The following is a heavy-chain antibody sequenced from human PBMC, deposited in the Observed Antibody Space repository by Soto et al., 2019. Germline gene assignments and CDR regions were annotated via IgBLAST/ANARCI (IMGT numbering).Heavy chain of an antibody. CDR3: AKDRGEEGLKFLEWFGGMDV. CDR2: IKSDGTT. V-gene: IGHV3-74*01. CDR1: GFSVSNYW. Sequence: PGGSLRLSCAASGFSVSNYWMNWVRQAPGKGLVWVSHIKSDGTTSYADSVEGRFTVSRDDAKNTFYLQMNGLRAEDTAVYYCAKDRGEEGLKFLEWFGGMDVWGHGPTVTVSS. J-gene: IGHJ6*02. D-gene: IGHD3-3*01.